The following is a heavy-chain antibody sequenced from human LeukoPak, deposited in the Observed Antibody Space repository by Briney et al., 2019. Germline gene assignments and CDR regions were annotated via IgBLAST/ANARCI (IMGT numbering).Heavy chain of an antibody. V-gene: IGHV4-4*02. CDR1: GGSISSSNW. D-gene: IGHD6-19*01. Sequence: SGTLSLTCAVPGGSISSSNWWSWVRQPPGKGLEWIGEIYHSGSTNYNPSLKSRVTISVDKSKNQFSLKLSSVTAADTAVYYCARGRVAYSSGWYLWGQGTLVTVSS. CDR2: IYHSGST. CDR3: ARGRVAYSSGWYL. J-gene: IGHJ4*02.